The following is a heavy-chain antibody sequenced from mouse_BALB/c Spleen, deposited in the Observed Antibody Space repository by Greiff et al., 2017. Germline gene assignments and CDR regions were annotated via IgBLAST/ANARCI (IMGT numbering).Heavy chain of an antibody. D-gene: IGHD2-3*01. J-gene: IGHJ3*01. CDR2: ISSGSSTI. CDR3: ARGGGYYAAWFAY. V-gene: IGHV5-17*02. Sequence: EVKLVESGGGLVQPGGSRKLSCAASGFTFSSFGMHWVRQAPEKGLEWVAYISSGSSTIYYADTVKGRFTISRDNPKNTRFLQMTSLRSEDTAMYYCARGGGYYAAWFAYWGQGTLVTVSA. CDR1: GFTFSSFG.